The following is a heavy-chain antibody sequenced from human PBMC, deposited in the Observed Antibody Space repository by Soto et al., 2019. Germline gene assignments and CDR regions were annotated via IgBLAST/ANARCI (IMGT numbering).Heavy chain of an antibody. CDR2: VNPSGGHT. D-gene: IGHD2-21*02. CDR3: ARGGHVVVVTAALDY. CDR1: GDTFTDYY. Sequence: QVQLVQSGAEVKKPGASVKVSCKASGDTFTDYYIHWVRQAPGQGLEWMGTVNPSGGHTTYAQHFLGRMTMTRDTCTSTLYMELTSLTSEDTDVYYCARGGHVVVVTAALDYWGQGTLVTVSS. V-gene: IGHV1-46*01. J-gene: IGHJ4*02.